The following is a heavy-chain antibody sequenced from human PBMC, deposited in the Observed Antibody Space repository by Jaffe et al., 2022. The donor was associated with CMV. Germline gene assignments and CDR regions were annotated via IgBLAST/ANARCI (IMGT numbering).Heavy chain of an antibody. CDR2: IIPIFGTA. V-gene: IGHV1-69*01. CDR3: ARAIIVVVVAATSPYYYGMDV. CDR1: GGTFSSYA. D-gene: IGHD2-15*01. Sequence: QVQLVQSGAEVKKPGSSVKVSCKASGGTFSSYAISWVRQAPGQGLEWMGGIIPIFGTANYAQKFQGRVTITADESTSTAYMELSSLRSEDTAVYYCARAIIVVVVAATSPYYYGMDVWGQGTTVTVSS. J-gene: IGHJ6*02.